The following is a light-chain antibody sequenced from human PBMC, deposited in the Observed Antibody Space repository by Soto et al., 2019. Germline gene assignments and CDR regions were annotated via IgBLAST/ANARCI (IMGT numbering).Light chain of an antibody. V-gene: IGKV2-24*01. Sequence: DIVMTQTPLSLTVSLGQPASISCRSSQSLVHSDGNTYLSWLHQRPGQPPRLLMYKMSNRFSGVPDRFSGSGAGTDFTLRISGMEAEDVGVSYCVQLTQFPWTFGQGTKVEIK. J-gene: IGKJ1*01. CDR3: VQLTQFPWT. CDR1: QSLVHSDGNTY. CDR2: KMS.